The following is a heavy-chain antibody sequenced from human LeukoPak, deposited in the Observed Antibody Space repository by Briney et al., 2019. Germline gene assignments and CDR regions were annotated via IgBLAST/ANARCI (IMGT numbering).Heavy chain of an antibody. CDR1: GYTFTSYG. D-gene: IGHD3-16*02. J-gene: IGHJ3*02. CDR2: ISAYNGNT. V-gene: IGHV1-18*01. CDR3: ASSLGLALGDAFDI. Sequence: ASVKVSCKASGYTFTSYGISWVRQAPGQGLEWMGWISAYNGNTNYAQKLQGRVTMTTDTSTSTAYMELRSLRSDDTAVYYCASSLGLALGDAFDIWGQGTMVTVSS.